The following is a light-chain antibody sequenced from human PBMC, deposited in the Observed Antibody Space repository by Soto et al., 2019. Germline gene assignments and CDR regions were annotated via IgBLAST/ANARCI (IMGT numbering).Light chain of an antibody. CDR2: AAS. J-gene: IGKJ1*01. V-gene: IGKV1-39*01. Sequence: DIQMTQSPSSLSASVGDRVTITCRASQSINSFLNWYQQKPGKAPKLLIYAASSLPSGAPSRFSGSGSGSDFSLTISSLQPEDFATYYCQQTFNTPSSGTCGQGTKVEI. CDR3: QQTFNTPSSGT. CDR1: QSINSF.